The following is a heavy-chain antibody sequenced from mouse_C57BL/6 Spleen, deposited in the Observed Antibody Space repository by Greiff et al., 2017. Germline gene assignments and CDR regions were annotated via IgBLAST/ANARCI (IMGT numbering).Heavy chain of an antibody. D-gene: IGHD6-2*01. CDR3: ARPLGLYYFDY. Sequence: VKLMESGGGLVKPGWSLTLSCAASGFTFSDYGMHWVRQAPEKGLEWVAYISSGSSTIYYADTVKGRFTISRDNAKNTLFLQMTSLRSEDTAMYYCARPLGLYYFDYWGQGTTLTVSS. V-gene: IGHV5-17*01. J-gene: IGHJ2*01. CDR1: GFTFSDYG. CDR2: ISSGSSTI.